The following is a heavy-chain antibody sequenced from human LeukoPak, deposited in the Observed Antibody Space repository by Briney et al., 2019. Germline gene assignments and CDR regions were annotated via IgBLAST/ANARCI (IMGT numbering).Heavy chain of an antibody. CDR2: ISGDGGST. D-gene: IGHD3-22*01. V-gene: IGHV3-43*02. Sequence: GGSLRLSCAASGFTFDDYAMHWVRQAPGKGLEWVSLISGDGGSTYYADSVKGRFTISRDNSKNSLYLQMNSLRTEDTALYYCAKIPQINYYDSSGLDGYWGPGTLVTVSS. J-gene: IGHJ4*02. CDR1: GFTFDDYA. CDR3: AKIPQINYYDSSGLDGY.